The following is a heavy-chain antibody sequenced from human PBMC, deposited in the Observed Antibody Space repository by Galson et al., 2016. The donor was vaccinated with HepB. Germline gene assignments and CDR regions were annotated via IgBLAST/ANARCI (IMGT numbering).Heavy chain of an antibody. CDR3: ARDVQFRLDY. J-gene: IGHJ4*02. CDR1: GYRFPTYG. Sequence: SVKVSCKVSGYRFPTYGISWVRQAPGQGLEWLGWISANSGNTYYAQKFQDRVTMTRNTSASTVYMDLRSLRSYDTAVYYCARDVQFRLDYWGQGTLVTVSS. D-gene: IGHD5-24*01. CDR2: ISANSGNT. V-gene: IGHV1-18*04.